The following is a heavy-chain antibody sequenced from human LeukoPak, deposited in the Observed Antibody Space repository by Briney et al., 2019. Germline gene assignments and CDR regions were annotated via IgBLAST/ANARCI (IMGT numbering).Heavy chain of an antibody. CDR3: ASRDDILTGFNY. V-gene: IGHV4-34*01. J-gene: IGHJ4*02. Sequence: PSETLSLTCAVYGGSFSGYYWSWIRQPPGKGLEWIGEINHSGSTNYNPSLKSRVTISVDTSKNQFSLKLSSVTAADTAVYYCASRDDILTGFNYWGQGTLVTVSS. CDR1: GGSFSGYY. D-gene: IGHD3-9*01. CDR2: INHSGST.